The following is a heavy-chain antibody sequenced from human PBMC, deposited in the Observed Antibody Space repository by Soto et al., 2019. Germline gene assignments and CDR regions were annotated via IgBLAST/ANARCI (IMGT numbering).Heavy chain of an antibody. CDR1: GGSISSYY. Sequence: PSETLSLTCTVSGGSISSYYWSWIRQPPGKGLEWIGYIYYSGSTNYNPSLKSRVTISVDTSKNQFSLKLSSVTAADTAVYYCARDDSMSPVSWGQGPLVTVP. V-gene: IGHV4-59*01. CDR2: IYYSGST. J-gene: IGHJ1*01. CDR3: ARDDSMSPVS. D-gene: IGHD3-22*01.